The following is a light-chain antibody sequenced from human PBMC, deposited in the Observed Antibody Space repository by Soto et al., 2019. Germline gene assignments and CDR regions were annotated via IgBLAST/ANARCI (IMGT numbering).Light chain of an antibody. V-gene: IGKV3-20*01. CDR2: GAS. J-gene: IGKJ4*01. CDR1: QSVTSNY. CDR3: QQYDSSPLT. Sequence: EIVLTQSPGTLSVAPEERATLSCRASQSVTSNYLAWYQQRPGQAPRLLIYGASNRATGVPDRFSGSGSGTDFTLTISRLEPEDFAVYYGQQYDSSPLTFGGGTKVVIK.